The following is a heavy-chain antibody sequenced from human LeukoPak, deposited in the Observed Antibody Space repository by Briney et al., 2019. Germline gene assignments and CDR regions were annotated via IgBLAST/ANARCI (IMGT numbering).Heavy chain of an antibody. J-gene: IGHJ4*02. CDR1: GCTVTSYY. CDR2: IIPIFGTA. V-gene: IGHV1-69*13. Sequence: ASVKVSCKASGCTVTSYYMHWVRQAPGQGLEWMGGIIPIFGTANYAQKFQGRVTITADESTSTAYMELSSLRSEDTAVYYCASSITITIFGVVKEYYFDYWGQGTLVTVSS. CDR3: ASSITITIFGVVKEYYFDY. D-gene: IGHD3-3*01.